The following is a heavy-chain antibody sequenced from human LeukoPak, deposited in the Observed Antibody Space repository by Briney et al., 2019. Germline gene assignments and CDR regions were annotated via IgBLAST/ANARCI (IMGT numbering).Heavy chain of an antibody. CDR3: ARDDRDIVVVVAATPDWFDP. Sequence: PGGSLRLSCAASGFTFSSYSMNGVRQAPGKGLEWVSSISSSSSYIYYADSVKGRFTISRDNAKNSLYLQMNSLRAEDTAVYYCARDDRDIVVVVAATPDWFDPWGQGTLVTVSS. D-gene: IGHD2-15*01. V-gene: IGHV3-21*01. CDR1: GFTFSSYS. J-gene: IGHJ5*02. CDR2: ISSSSSYI.